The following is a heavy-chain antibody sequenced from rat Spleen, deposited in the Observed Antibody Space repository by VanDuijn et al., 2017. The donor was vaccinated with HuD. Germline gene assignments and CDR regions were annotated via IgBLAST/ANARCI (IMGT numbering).Heavy chain of an antibody. D-gene: IGHD5-1*01. J-gene: IGHJ2*01. CDR2: ISSGGST. Sequence: QVQLTESGPDLVQPSQTLSLTCTVSGFSLTSYGVSWVRQPPGKGLEWIAAISSGGSTYYNSVLKSRLSISRDTSKSQVFLKMNSLQTEDTAMYFCARRAGRDWGQGVMVTVSS. V-gene: IGHV2S8*01. CDR1: GFSLTSYG. CDR3: ARRAGRD.